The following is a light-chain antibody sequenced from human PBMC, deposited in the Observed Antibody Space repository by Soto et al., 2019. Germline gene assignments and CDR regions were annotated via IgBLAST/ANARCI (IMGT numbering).Light chain of an antibody. CDR1: QNINRY. CDR3: QQSYSTPYT. CDR2: ASS. Sequence: DIQLTQTPFSLSVSVGDRVTITCRASQNINRYLNWYQQISGKAPELLISASSNLQSGVPSRFSGSGSGTDFTLTISSLQPEDFATYYCQQSYSTPYTFGQGTKLEIK. J-gene: IGKJ2*01. V-gene: IGKV1-39*01.